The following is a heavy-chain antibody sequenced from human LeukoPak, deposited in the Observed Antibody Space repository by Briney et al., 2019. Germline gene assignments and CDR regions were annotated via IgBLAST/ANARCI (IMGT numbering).Heavy chain of an antibody. J-gene: IGHJ4*02. V-gene: IGHV4-59*01. CDR3: ARVGRGYSYGPFDS. Sequence: PSETLSLTCTVSGGSISSYYWSWIRQPPGKGLEWIGYIYYSGSTNYNPSLKSRVTISVDTSKNQFSLKLNSVTAADTAVYYCARVGRGYSYGPFDSWGQRTLVTVSS. CDR2: IYYSGST. D-gene: IGHD5-18*01. CDR1: GGSISSYY.